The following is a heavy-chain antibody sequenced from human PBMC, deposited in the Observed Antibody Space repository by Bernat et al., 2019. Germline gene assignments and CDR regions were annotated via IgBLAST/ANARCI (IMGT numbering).Heavy chain of an antibody. Sequence: LVESGGGLIQPGGSLTLSCEASGFTFSIYSLNWVRQAPGKGLEWLSYISSTNEIHYTDSVKGRFTISRDDARNSLSLQMNSLRTEDTAVYYCARDFNWSIDYWGQGTLVTVSS. CDR3: ARDFNWSIDY. V-gene: IGHV3-48*01. CDR2: ISSTNEI. J-gene: IGHJ4*02. D-gene: IGHD1-1*01. CDR1: GFTFSIYS.